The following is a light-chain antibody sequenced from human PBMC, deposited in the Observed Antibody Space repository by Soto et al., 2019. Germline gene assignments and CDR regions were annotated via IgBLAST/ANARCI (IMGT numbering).Light chain of an antibody. CDR1: SSDVGGYNY. J-gene: IGLJ2*01. Sequence: QSALTQPASVSGSPGQSITISCTGTSSDVGGYNYVSWYQQHPGKAPKLMIYEVSNRPSGVSNRFSGSKSGNTASLTISGLQAEYEADYYSSSYTSSSTLAVVFGGGTKLTVL. V-gene: IGLV2-14*01. CDR3: SSYTSSSTLAVV. CDR2: EVS.